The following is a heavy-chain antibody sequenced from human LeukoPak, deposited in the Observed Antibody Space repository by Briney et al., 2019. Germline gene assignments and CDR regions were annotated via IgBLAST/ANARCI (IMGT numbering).Heavy chain of an antibody. CDR1: GYTFTGYY. Sequence: ASVKVSCKASGYTFTGYYMHWVRQAPGQGLEWMGRINPNSGGTNYAQKFQGRVTTTRDTSISTAYMELSRLRSDDTAVYYCARDRIAAAGNWFDPWGQGTLVTVSS. CDR3: ARDRIAAAGNWFDP. V-gene: IGHV1-2*06. D-gene: IGHD6-13*01. CDR2: INPNSGGT. J-gene: IGHJ5*02.